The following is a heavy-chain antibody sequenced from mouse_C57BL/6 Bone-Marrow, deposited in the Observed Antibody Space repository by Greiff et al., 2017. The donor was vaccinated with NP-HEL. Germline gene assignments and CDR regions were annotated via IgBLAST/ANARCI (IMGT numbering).Heavy chain of an antibody. CDR2: INYDGSST. D-gene: IGHD2-3*01. CDR1: GFTFSDYY. V-gene: IGHV5-16*02. J-gene: IGHJ2*01. Sequence: EVKLVESEGGLVQPGSSMKLSCTASGFTFSDYYMAWVRQVPEKGLEWVANINYDGSSTYYLDSLKSRFIISRDNAKNILYLQMSRLKSEDTATYYCARRGGYSHFDYWGQGTTLTVSS. CDR3: ARRGGYSHFDY.